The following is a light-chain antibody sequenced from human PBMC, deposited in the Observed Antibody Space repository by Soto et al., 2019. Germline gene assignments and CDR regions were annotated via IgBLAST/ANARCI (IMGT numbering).Light chain of an antibody. CDR1: QSISTF. CDR3: QQSYTTPRT. Sequence: DLQMTQPPSSLSASVGDRVSVTCRASQSISTFLNWYQQRPGEAPKLLIYAASSLQSGVPSRFSGSGSGADFTLTIGSLQPEDFATYYCQQSYTTPRTFGQGTKVEVK. J-gene: IGKJ1*01. CDR2: AAS. V-gene: IGKV1-39*01.